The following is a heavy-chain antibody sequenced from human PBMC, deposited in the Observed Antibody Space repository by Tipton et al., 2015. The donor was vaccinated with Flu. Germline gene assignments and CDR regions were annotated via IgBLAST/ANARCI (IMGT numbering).Heavy chain of an antibody. J-gene: IGHJ5*02. V-gene: IGHV4-59*12. D-gene: IGHD2-2*01. CDR1: GGSISSYY. CDR3: ARVLRYQLRNPNWFDP. Sequence: TLSLTCTVSGGSISSYYWSWIRQPPGKGLEWIGNIYYSGNTNYNPSLKSRVTISVDTSKNQFSLKLSSVTAADTAVYYCARVLRYQLRNPNWFDPWGQGTLVTVSS. CDR2: IYYSGNT.